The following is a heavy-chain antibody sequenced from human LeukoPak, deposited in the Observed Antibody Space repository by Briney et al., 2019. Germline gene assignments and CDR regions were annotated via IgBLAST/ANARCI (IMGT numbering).Heavy chain of an antibody. V-gene: IGHV1-69*04. CDR2: IIPILGIA. Sequence: ASVKVSCKASGGTFSSYTISWVRQAPGQGLEWMRRIIPILGIANYAQKFQGRVTITADKSTSTAYMELSSLRSEDTAVYYCARDGYYDSSGYRLDPWGQGTLVTVSS. CDR1: GGTFSSYT. J-gene: IGHJ5*02. D-gene: IGHD3-22*01. CDR3: ARDGYYDSSGYRLDP.